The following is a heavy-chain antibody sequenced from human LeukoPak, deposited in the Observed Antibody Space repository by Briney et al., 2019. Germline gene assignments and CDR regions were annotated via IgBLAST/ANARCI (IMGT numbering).Heavy chain of an antibody. CDR2: INTDTGNP. D-gene: IGHD2-15*01. V-gene: IGHV7-4-1*02. Sequence: ASVKVSCKASEYTFTSYAMNWVRQAPGQGLEWMGWINTDTGNPTYAQGFTGRFVFSLDTSVSTAYLQISSLKAEDTAVYYCARELYCSGGSCGYYFDYWGQGTLVTVSS. CDR1: EYTFTSYA. CDR3: ARELYCSGGSCGYYFDY. J-gene: IGHJ4*02.